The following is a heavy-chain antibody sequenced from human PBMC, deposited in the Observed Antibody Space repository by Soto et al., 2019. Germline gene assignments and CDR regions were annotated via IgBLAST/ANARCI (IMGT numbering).Heavy chain of an antibody. CDR1: GFTVSSNY. J-gene: IGHJ4*02. CDR3: AGGFSYGYIHH. CDR2: IFAGGGT. V-gene: IGHV3-53*01. Sequence: EVQLVESGGGLSQPGGSLRLSCAASGFTVSSNYMSWVRQAPGRGLEWLSVIFAGGGTYYADSVKGRFTISKDNSKNRVYLQMNTLRAGDTAVYYCAGGFSYGYIHHWGQGTPVTVSS. D-gene: IGHD5-18*01.